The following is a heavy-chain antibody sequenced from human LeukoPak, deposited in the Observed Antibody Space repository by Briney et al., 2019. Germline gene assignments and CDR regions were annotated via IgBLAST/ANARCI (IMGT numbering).Heavy chain of an antibody. Sequence: GGSLRLSCAASGFTFSSYAMSWVRPAPGKGLEWVSAISGSGGSTYYADSVKGRFTISRDNSKNTLYLQMNSLRAEDTAVYYCAKDLRGGGAYFDYWGQGTLVTVSS. D-gene: IGHD3-16*01. CDR3: AKDLRGGGAYFDY. CDR1: GFTFSSYA. V-gene: IGHV3-23*01. CDR2: ISGSGGST. J-gene: IGHJ4*02.